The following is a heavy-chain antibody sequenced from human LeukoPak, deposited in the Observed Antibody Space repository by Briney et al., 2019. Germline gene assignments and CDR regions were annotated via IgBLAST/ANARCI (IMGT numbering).Heavy chain of an antibody. CDR1: GYTFTGYY. CDR3: ATSIVATTTDY. CDR2: INPNSGGT. Sequence: ASVKVSCKASGYTFTGYYMHWVRQAPGLGLEWMGRINPNSGGTNYAQKFQGRVTMTRDTSISTAYMELSRLRSDDTAVYYCATSIVATTTDYWGQGTLVTVSS. J-gene: IGHJ4*02. V-gene: IGHV1-2*06. D-gene: IGHD5-12*01.